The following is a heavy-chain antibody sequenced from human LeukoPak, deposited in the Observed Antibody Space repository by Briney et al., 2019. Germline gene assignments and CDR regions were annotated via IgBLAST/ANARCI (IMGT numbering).Heavy chain of an antibody. CDR3: ARADSYYYDSSGYYLDY. CDR2: INPSGGST. J-gene: IGHJ4*02. CDR1: GYTFTSYY. V-gene: IGHV1-46*01. D-gene: IGHD3-22*01. Sequence: GASVKVSCKASGYTFTSYYMHWVRQAPGQGLEWMGIINPSGGSTSYAQKFQGRVTMTRDTSTSTVYMELSSLRPEDTAVYYCARADSYYYDSSGYYLDYWGQGTLVTVSS.